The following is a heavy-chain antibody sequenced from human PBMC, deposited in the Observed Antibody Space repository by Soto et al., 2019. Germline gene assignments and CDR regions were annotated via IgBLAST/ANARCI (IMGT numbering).Heavy chain of an antibody. CDR2: INHSGST. D-gene: IGHD3-16*02. Sequence: SETLSLTCAVYGGSFSGYYWGWIRQPPGKGLEWIGEINHSGSTNYNPSLKSRVTISVDTSKNQFSLKLSSVTAADTAVYYCARGKLSDYVWGSYRYHFDYWGQGTVVTVSS. V-gene: IGHV4-34*01. J-gene: IGHJ4*02. CDR1: GGSFSGYY. CDR3: ARGKLSDYVWGSYRYHFDY.